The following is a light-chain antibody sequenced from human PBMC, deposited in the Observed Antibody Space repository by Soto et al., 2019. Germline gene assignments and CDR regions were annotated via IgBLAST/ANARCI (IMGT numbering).Light chain of an antibody. V-gene: IGLV2-14*01. CDR3: TSYTSSGTLV. Sequence: QSVLTQPASVSGSPGQSITISCTGTSSDVGDYNYVSWYQQHPGKAPKLMIYEVSNRPSGVSNRFSGSKSGNTASLTISGLQAEDEADYYCTSYTSSGTLVFGGGTKVTVL. CDR1: SSDVGDYNY. CDR2: EVS. J-gene: IGLJ1*01.